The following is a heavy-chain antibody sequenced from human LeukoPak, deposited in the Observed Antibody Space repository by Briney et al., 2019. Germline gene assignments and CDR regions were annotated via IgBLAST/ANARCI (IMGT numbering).Heavy chain of an antibody. D-gene: IGHD2-15*01. J-gene: IGHJ6*01. CDR2: IDEIGRT. CDR3: ARPIHCSATRCTGAMDV. CDR1: GESLSHYY. Sequence: SETLSLTCAVYGESLSHYYWNWVSQFPGKGLDWIGEIDEIGRTNYNPSLKSRATISVDRSKNQFSLKLNSVTAADTAVYFCARPIHCSATRCTGAMDVWGQGTTVAVSS. V-gene: IGHV4-34*01.